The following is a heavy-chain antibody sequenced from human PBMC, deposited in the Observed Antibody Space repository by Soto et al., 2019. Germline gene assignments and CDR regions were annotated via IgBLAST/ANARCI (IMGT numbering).Heavy chain of an antibody. V-gene: IGHV4-34*01. J-gene: IGHJ5*02. D-gene: IGHD3-9*01. CDR2: INHSGST. CDR3: ARDDYDILTGYYQS. Sequence: SETLSLTCAVYGGSFSGYYWSWIRQPPGKGLEWIGEINHSGSTNYNPSLKSRVTISVDTSKNQFSLKLSSVTAADTAVYYCARDDYDILTGYYQSWGQGTLVTVSS. CDR1: GGSFSGYY.